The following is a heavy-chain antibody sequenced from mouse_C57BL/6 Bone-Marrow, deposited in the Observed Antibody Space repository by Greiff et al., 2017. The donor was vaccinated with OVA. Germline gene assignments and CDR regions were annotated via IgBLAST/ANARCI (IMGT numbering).Heavy chain of an antibody. V-gene: IGHV1-18*01. J-gene: IGHJ2*01. CDR3: ARDGGWLRRLRVFDY. CDR1: GYTFTDYN. Sequence: EVQLQQSGPELVKPGASVKIPCKASGYTFTDYNMDWVKQSHGKSLEWIGDINPNNGGTIYNQKFKGKATLTVDKSSSTAYMELRSLTSEDTAVYYCARDGGWLRRLRVFDYWGQGTTLTVSS. CDR2: INPNNGGT. D-gene: IGHD2-2*01.